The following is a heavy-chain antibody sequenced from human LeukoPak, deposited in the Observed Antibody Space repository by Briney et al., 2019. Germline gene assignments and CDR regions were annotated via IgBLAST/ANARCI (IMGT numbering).Heavy chain of an antibody. Sequence: GGSLRLSCAASGFTFSSYGMHWVRQAPGKGLEWVAFIYYDGSNKYYADSVKGRFTISRDNSKNTLYLQMNRLRAEDTAVYYCARKGSSGWSYFAYWGQGTLVTVSS. CDR3: ARKGSSGWSYFAY. CDR2: IYYDGSNK. V-gene: IGHV3-33*01. CDR1: GFTFSSYG. D-gene: IGHD6-19*01. J-gene: IGHJ4*02.